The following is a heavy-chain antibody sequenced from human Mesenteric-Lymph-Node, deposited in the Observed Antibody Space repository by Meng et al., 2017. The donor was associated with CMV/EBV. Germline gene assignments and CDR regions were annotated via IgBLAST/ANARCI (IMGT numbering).Heavy chain of an antibody. CDR3: AKAFYGGSHLDAFGI. D-gene: IGHD1-26*01. Sequence: SCAVSGFTFSSHGMHWVRQAPGKGLEWVAFTRYDGSNKYYADSVKGRFTISRDNSKNTLYLQMNSLRAEDTAVYYCAKAFYGGSHLDAFGIWGQGTKVTVSS. CDR1: GFTFSSHG. J-gene: IGHJ3*02. CDR2: TRYDGSNK. V-gene: IGHV3-30*02.